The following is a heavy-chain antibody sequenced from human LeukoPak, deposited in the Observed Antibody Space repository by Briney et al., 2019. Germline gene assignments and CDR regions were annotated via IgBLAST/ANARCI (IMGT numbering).Heavy chain of an antibody. CDR2: ISYDGSNK. V-gene: IGHV3-30-3*01. CDR1: GFTFSSYA. CDR3: AMPGPEYSSSLSY. Sequence: GGSLRLSCAASGFTFSSYAMHWVRQAPGKGLEWVAVISYDGSNKYYADSVKGRFTISRDNSKNTLYLQMNSLRAEDTAVYYRAMPGPEYSSSLSYWGQGTLVTVSS. J-gene: IGHJ4*02. D-gene: IGHD6-6*01.